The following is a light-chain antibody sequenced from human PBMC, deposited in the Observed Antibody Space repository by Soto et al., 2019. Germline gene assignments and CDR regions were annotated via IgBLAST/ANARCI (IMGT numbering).Light chain of an antibody. Sequence: EIVLTQSPATLSLSPGDRATLSCSASQSISTYVNWFQQKPGQPPRLLIYAASTRVTGIPARISGSGSGTAFSLTISSLEPEDSAVYCCQQNYNLQGTFGPGTKVEIK. CDR1: QSISTY. V-gene: IGKV3D-11*02. CDR3: QQNYNLQGT. CDR2: AAS. J-gene: IGKJ1*01.